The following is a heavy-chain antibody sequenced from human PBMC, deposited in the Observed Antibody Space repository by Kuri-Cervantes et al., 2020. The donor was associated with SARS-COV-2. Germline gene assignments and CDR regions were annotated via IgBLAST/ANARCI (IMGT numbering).Heavy chain of an antibody. Sequence: ESLKISCTVSGGSISSSSYYWGWIRQPPGKGLEWIGSIYHSGSTYYNPSLKSRVTISVDRSKNQFSLKLSSVTAADTAVYYCARELVVPAATGYYYYGMDVWGQGTTVTVSS. J-gene: IGHJ6*02. CDR1: GGSISSSSYY. CDR2: IYHSGST. D-gene: IGHD2-2*01. CDR3: ARELVVPAATGYYYYGMDV. V-gene: IGHV4-39*07.